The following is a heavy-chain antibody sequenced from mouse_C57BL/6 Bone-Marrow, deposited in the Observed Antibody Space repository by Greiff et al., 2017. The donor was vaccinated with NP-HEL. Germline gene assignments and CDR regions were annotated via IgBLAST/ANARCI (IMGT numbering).Heavy chain of an antibody. D-gene: IGHD1-1*01. Sequence: EVQRVESGGDLVKPGGSLKLSCAASGFTFSSYGMSWVRPTPDKRLEWVATISSGGSYTYYPDSVKGRFTISRDNAKNTLYLQMSSLKSEDTAMYYCATAYYYGSSAFAYWGQGTLVTVSA. V-gene: IGHV5-6*01. CDR2: ISSGGSYT. CDR1: GFTFSSYG. CDR3: ATAYYYGSSAFAY. J-gene: IGHJ3*01.